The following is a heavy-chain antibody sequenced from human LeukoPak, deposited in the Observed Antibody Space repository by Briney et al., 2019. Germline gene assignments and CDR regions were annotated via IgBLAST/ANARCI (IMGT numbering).Heavy chain of an antibody. CDR3: ARVFFPLYYDFWSGYSPLYYFDY. J-gene: IGHJ4*02. CDR1: GYTFTGYY. CDR2: INPNSGGT. Sequence: ASVKVSCKASGYTFTGYYMHWVRQAPGQGLEWMGWINPNSGGTNYAQKFQGRVTMTRDTSISTAYMELSRLRSDDTAVYYCARVFFPLYYDFWSGYSPLYYFDYWGQGTLVTVSS. D-gene: IGHD3-3*01. V-gene: IGHV1-2*02.